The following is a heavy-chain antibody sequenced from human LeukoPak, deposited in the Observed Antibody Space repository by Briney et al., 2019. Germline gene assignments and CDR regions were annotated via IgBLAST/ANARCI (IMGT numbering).Heavy chain of an antibody. CDR3: AKDQNYDSSGYPDY. D-gene: IGHD3-22*01. CDR1: GFTFSSYA. CDR2: ISGSGGST. Sequence: GGSLRLSCAASGFTFSSYAMSWVRRAPGKGLEWVSAISGSGGSTYYADSVKGRFTISRDNSKNTLYLQMNSLRAEDTAVYYCAKDQNYDSSGYPDYWGQGTLVTVSS. V-gene: IGHV3-23*01. J-gene: IGHJ4*02.